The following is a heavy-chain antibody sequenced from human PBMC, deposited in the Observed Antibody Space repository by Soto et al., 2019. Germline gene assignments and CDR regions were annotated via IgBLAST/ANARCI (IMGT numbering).Heavy chain of an antibody. J-gene: IGHJ4*02. V-gene: IGHV3-23*01. D-gene: IGHD2-2*02. CDR3: AAKSTLYRGCFGY. CDR2: ISGSGGST. Sequence: PGGSLRLSCAASGFTFSSYAMSWVRQAPGKGLEWVSAISGSGGSTYYADSVKGRFTISRDNSKNTLYLQMNSLRAEDTAVYYCAAKSTLYRGCFGYWGQGTLVTVSS. CDR1: GFTFSSYA.